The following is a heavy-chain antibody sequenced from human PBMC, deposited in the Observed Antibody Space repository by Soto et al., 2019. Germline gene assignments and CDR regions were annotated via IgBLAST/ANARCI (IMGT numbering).Heavy chain of an antibody. Sequence: SETLSLTCTVSGGSISSSSYYWGWIRQPPGKGLEWIGSIYYSGSTYYNPSLKSRVTISVDTSKNQFSLKLSSVTAADTAVYYCARDKIPGLFDYWGQGTLVTVSS. D-gene: IGHD2-21*01. CDR1: GGSISSSSYY. V-gene: IGHV4-39*02. CDR2: IYYSGST. CDR3: ARDKIPGLFDY. J-gene: IGHJ4*02.